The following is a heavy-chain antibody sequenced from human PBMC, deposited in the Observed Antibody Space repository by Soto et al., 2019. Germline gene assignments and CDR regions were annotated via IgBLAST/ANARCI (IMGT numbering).Heavy chain of an antibody. CDR3: VRIRRGDGYTFGY. Sequence: EVQLVESGGVSVQPGGSLGLPVKASGFTLGNYWMPWVRQAPGKGLVWVSRINTDGSTTTYADSVKGRFTISRDNAKNTLYLQMNSLRDEDTAVYYCVRIRRGDGYTFGYWGQGTLVTVSS. J-gene: IGHJ4*02. V-gene: IGHV3-74*01. D-gene: IGHD5-12*01. CDR2: INTDGSTT. CDR1: GFTLGNYW.